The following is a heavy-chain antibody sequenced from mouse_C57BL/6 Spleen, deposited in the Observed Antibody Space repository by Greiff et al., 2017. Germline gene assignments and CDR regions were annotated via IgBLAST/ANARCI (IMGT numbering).Heavy chain of an antibody. J-gene: IGHJ1*03. D-gene: IGHD2-1*01. Sequence: QVQLQQPGAELVRPGSSVKLSCKASGYTFTSYWMDWVKQRPGQGLEWIGNIYPSDSETHYNQKFTDKATLTDDKSSRTAYMQLSSLTSEDSAVYYCAREEIYYGNYWYFDVWGTGTTVTVSS. CDR2: IYPSDSET. CDR1: GYTFTSYW. V-gene: IGHV1-61*01. CDR3: AREEIYYGNYWYFDV.